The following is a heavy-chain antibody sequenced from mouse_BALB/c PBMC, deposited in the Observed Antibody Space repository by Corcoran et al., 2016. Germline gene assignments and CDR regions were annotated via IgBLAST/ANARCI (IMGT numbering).Heavy chain of an antibody. CDR1: GFNIKDTY. J-gene: IGHJ3*01. Sequence: EVQLQQSGAELVKPGASVKLSCTASGFNIKDTYMHWVKQMPEQGLEWIGRIDPANGNTKYDPKFQGKATITADTSSNTAYLQLSSLTSEDTAVYYGAIYDGYFAYWGQGTLVTVSA. CDR2: IDPANGNT. CDR3: AIYDGYFAY. V-gene: IGHV14-3*02. D-gene: IGHD2-3*01.